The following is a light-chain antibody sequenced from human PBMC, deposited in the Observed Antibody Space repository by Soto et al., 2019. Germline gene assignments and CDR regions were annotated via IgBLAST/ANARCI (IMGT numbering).Light chain of an antibody. V-gene: IGLV2-14*01. J-gene: IGLJ2*01. CDR2: DVS. CDR1: SSDVGGYNY. Sequence: QSALTQPASVSGSPGQSITISCTGTSSDVGGYNYVSWYQQHPGKAPKLMIYDVSNRPSGVSNRFSGSKSGNTASLTISGLQAEDEPDYYCSSYTSSSTRIFGGGTKVTVL. CDR3: SSYTSSSTRI.